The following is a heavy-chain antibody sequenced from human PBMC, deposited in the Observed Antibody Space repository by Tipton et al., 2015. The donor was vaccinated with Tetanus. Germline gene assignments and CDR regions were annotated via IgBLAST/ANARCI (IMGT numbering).Heavy chain of an antibody. J-gene: IGHJ3*02. V-gene: IGHV6-1*01. CDR2: TYYKSRWST. Sequence: GLVKPSQTLSLTCVISGDSVDTNRAAWNWIRQSPSRGLEWLGRTYYKSRWSTNYAVSVKSRITINPDTSKNQFSLQLTSMTPEDAAVYYCARGDVSFDIWGHGTMVTVSS. CDR1: GDSVDTNRAA. D-gene: IGHD2-8*01. CDR3: ARGDVSFDI.